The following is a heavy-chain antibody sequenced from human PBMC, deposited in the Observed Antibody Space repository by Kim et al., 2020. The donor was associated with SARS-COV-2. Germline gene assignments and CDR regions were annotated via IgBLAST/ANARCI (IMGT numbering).Heavy chain of an antibody. V-gene: IGHV3-30*18. CDR2: ISYDGSNK. D-gene: IGHD1-26*01. J-gene: IGHJ6*02. Sequence: GGSLRLSCAVSGFTFSSYGMHWVRQAPGKGLEWVAVISYDGSNKYYADSVKGRFTISRDNSKNTLYLQMNSLRAEDTAVYYCAKDGGSYYGERYYYYGMDVWGQGTTVTVSS. CDR3: AKDGGSYYGERYYYYGMDV. CDR1: GFTFSSYG.